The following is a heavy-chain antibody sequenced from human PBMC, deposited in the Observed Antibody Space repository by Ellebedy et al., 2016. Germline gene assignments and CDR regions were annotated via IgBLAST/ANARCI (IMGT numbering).Heavy chain of an antibody. CDR1: GGSISSGGYY. CDR3: ARARSGYDQAHHFDY. V-gene: IGHV4-31*03. CDR2: LSYSGST. D-gene: IGHD5-12*01. Sequence: SETLSLTCTVSGGSISSGGYYWSWIRQHPGNGLALLGSLSYSGSTYYNPSLKSRVTISVDTSKNQFSLKVSSVTAADTAVYHCARARSGYDQAHHFDYWGQGTLVTVSS. J-gene: IGHJ4*02.